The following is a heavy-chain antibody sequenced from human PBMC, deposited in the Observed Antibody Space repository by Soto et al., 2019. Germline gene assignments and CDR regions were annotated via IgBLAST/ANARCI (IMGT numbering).Heavy chain of an antibody. V-gene: IGHV3-23*01. CDR3: AKHITFAGGKYFDC. Sequence: EVQLLESGGGLVQPGESLRLSCAASGFTFSSYAMSWVRQAPGKGLEWVSGITGSAYSTYYADSVKGRFTISRDNSKNTLYLQMNSLRAEDTAVYYFAKHITFAGGKYFDCWGQGSLVTVSS. D-gene: IGHD3-16*01. CDR1: GFTFSSYA. J-gene: IGHJ4*02. CDR2: ITGSAYST.